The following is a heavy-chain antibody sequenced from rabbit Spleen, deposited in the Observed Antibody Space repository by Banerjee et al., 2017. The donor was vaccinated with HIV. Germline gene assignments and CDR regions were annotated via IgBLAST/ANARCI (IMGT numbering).Heavy chain of an antibody. Sequence: QLEESGGGLVQPGGSLKLSCKASGFILSSYYMNWVRQAPGKGLEWIGYIDPVFGITYYANWVNGRFSISRENAQNTVFLQMTSLTAADTATYFCARDGAGGSFFALWGPGTLVTVS. D-gene: IGHD8-1*01. CDR1: GFILSSYY. V-gene: IGHV1S7*01. J-gene: IGHJ4*01. CDR3: ARDGAGGSFFAL. CDR2: IDPVFGIT.